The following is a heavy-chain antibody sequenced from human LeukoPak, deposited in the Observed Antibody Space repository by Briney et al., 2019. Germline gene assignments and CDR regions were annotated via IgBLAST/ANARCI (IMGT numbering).Heavy chain of an antibody. CDR3: ARDGPSSNLFLDF. D-gene: IGHD6-13*01. J-gene: IGHJ4*02. CDR1: GGSLTFYY. Sequence: SETLSLTRTVSGGSLTFYYWSWIPQSAGKRLEYIGRMSTSGNINYNPSLKCRVTMSIDTSKNQFSLRLMSVTAADTAVYYCARDGPSSNLFLDFWGQGILVTVSS. CDR2: MSTSGNI. V-gene: IGHV4-4*07.